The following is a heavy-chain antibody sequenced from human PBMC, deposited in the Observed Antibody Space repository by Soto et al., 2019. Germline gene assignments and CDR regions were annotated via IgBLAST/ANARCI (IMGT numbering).Heavy chain of an antibody. CDR3: ARHNTYYYDSSTYYPDY. Sequence: PSETLSLTCTVSDGSINNCRYYWGWIRQPPGKGLEWIGSVYYSGSTSYSSSLKSRVTISVDTSMNQFSLNLSSVAAADTAVYYCARHNTYYYDSSTYYPDYWGPGTLVTVSS. V-gene: IGHV4-39*01. CDR2: VYYSGST. D-gene: IGHD3-22*01. J-gene: IGHJ4*02. CDR1: DGSINNCRYY.